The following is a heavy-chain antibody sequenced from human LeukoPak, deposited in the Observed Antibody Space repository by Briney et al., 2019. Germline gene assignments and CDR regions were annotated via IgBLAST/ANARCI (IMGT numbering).Heavy chain of an antibody. Sequence: PGGSLRLSCAASGFSFSNYGTSWVRQAPGKGLEWVSAISGSGGSTDYADSVKGRFTISRDNSKNTLYLQMNSPRAEDTAVYYCAKGSGSYRFDYWGQGTLVTVSS. CDR2: ISGSGGST. CDR3: AKGSGSYRFDY. J-gene: IGHJ4*02. D-gene: IGHD1-26*01. V-gene: IGHV3-23*01. CDR1: GFSFSNYG.